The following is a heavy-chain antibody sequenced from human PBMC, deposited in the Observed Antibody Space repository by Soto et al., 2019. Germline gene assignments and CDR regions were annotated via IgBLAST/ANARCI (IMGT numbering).Heavy chain of an antibody. D-gene: IGHD3-16*01. Sequence: PSETLSLTCSVSGGSISSYHWSWIRQPPGKGLEWIAYVHDSGTTNYSPSLKSRVTISVDTSKNQLSLKLSSVTAADTAVYYCARRVGGGYYYYYMDVWGKGTTVTVSS. J-gene: IGHJ6*03. CDR2: VHDSGTT. CDR3: ARRVGGGYYYYYMDV. V-gene: IGHV4-59*08. CDR1: GGSISSYH.